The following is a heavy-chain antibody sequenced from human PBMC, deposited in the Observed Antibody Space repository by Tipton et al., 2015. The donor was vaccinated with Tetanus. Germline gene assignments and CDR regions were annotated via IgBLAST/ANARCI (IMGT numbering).Heavy chain of an antibody. Sequence: QSGPEVKKPGASVKVSCKTSGYTFTSYDINWVRQATGQGLEWMGWMKPNSGSTGYAQKFRGRVTMTRDTSINTAYMELSSLTSDDTAVYFCARGHSPLYNWNFGYFDFWGQGTLVTVSS. CDR1: GYTFTSYD. V-gene: IGHV1-8*01. CDR2: MKPNSGST. D-gene: IGHD1-7*01. J-gene: IGHJ4*02. CDR3: ARGHSPLYNWNFGYFDF.